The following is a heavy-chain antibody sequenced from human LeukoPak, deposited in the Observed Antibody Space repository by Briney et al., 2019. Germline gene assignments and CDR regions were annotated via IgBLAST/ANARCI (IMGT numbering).Heavy chain of an antibody. CDR3: ANSPIYYYDSSGYCYK. D-gene: IGHD3-22*01. CDR2: INPSGGST. Sequence: ASVKVSCKASGYTFTSYYMYWVRQTPGQGLEWMEIINPSGGSTSYAQKFQGRVTMTRDMSTSTVYMELSSLRSEDTAVYYCANSPIYYYDSSGYCYKWGQGTMVTVSS. V-gene: IGHV1-46*01. CDR1: GYTFTSYY. J-gene: IGHJ3*01.